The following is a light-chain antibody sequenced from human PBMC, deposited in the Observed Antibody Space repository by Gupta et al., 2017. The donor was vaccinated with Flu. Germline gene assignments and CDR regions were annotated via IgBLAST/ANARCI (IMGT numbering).Light chain of an antibody. CDR3: GTWDSSLSAWV. CDR1: SSNIGNNY. CDR2: ENN. Sequence: KVTISCSGSSSNIGNNYVSWYQQLPGTAPKLLIYENNKRPSGIPDRFSGYKSGTSATLGITGLQTGDEADYYCGTWDSSLSAWVFGGGTKLTVL. V-gene: IGLV1-51*02. J-gene: IGLJ3*02.